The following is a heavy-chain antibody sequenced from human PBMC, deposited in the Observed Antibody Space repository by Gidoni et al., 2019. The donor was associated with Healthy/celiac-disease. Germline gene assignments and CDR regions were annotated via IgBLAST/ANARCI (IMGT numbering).Heavy chain of an antibody. CDR1: GGSISIYY. D-gene: IGHD1-26*01. Sequence: QVQLQESGPGLVKPSETLSLTCTVSGGSISIYYWSWIRQPPGKGLEWIGYIYYSGSTNYNPSLKSRITISVDTSKNQFSLKLSSVTAADTAVYYCARDIAPGVGATAPREKASFDPWGQGTLVTVSS. J-gene: IGHJ5*02. CDR3: ARDIAPGVGATAPREKASFDP. V-gene: IGHV4-59*01. CDR2: IYYSGST.